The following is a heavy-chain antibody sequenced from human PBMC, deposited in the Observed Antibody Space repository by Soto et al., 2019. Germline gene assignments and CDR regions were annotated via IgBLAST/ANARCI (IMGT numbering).Heavy chain of an antibody. V-gene: IGHV4-59*01. Sequence: QVQLQESGPGLVKPSETLSLTCTVSGGSISSYYWSWIRQPPGKGLEWIGYIYYSGSTNYNPSLKRRVTISVDTSKNQFSLKLSSVTAADTAVYYCARVRFLDPPGFDPWGQGTLVTVSS. J-gene: IGHJ5*02. CDR1: GGSISSYY. D-gene: IGHD3-3*01. CDR2: IYYSGST. CDR3: ARVRFLDPPGFDP.